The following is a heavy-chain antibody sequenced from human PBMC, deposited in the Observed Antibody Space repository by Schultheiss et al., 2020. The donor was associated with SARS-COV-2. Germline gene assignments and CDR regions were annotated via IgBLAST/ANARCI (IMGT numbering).Heavy chain of an antibody. CDR1: GFTFSSYG. Sequence: GGSLRLSCAASGFTFSSYGMHWVRQAPGKGLEWVAVIWYDGSNKYYADSVKGRFTISRDNSKNTLYLQMNSPRAEDTAVYYCARGGVGATERGWFDPWGQGTLVTVSS. CDR3: ARGGVGATERGWFDP. V-gene: IGHV3-33*01. D-gene: IGHD1-26*01. CDR2: IWYDGSNK. J-gene: IGHJ5*02.